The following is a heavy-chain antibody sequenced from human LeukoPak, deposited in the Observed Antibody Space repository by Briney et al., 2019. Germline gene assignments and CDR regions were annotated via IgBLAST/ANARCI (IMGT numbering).Heavy chain of an antibody. D-gene: IGHD3-22*01. J-gene: IGHJ4*02. Sequence: SETLSLTCTVSGGSISSISYYWGWIRQPPGMGLEWIGNINYSGSTYYNPSLKSRVTISVDTSKNQFSLKLSSVTAADTAVYYCARVTGYMIEDYFDYWGQGTLVTVSS. CDR1: GGSISSISYY. CDR3: ARVTGYMIEDYFDY. CDR2: INYSGST. V-gene: IGHV4-39*07.